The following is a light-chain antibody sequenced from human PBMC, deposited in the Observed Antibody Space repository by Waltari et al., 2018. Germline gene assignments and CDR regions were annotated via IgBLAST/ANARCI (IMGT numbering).Light chain of an antibody. Sequence: QSALTQPASVSGSRGQSITTPCTGSSSALGSSNVVSWYQHHPGKAPKLLIYGVNNRPSGVSNRFSGSKSGNTASLTISGLQAEDEADYYCSTYAGSVVFGGGTKLTVL. V-gene: IGLV2-23*02. CDR1: SSALGSSNV. J-gene: IGLJ3*02. CDR2: GVN. CDR3: STYAGSVV.